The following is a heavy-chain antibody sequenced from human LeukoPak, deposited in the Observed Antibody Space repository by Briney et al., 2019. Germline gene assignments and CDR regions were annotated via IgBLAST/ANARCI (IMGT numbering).Heavy chain of an antibody. Sequence: ASVKVSCKASGYSFTSHYMHWVRQAPGQGLEWLGLINPTGSSTLYAQKFQGRVTMTMDMSTTTDYMELSSLRSDDTAVYYCARDNSVGDVAWWFDPWGQGTLVTVSS. V-gene: IGHV1-46*01. CDR1: GYSFTSHY. CDR3: ARDNSVGDVAWWFDP. J-gene: IGHJ5*02. CDR2: INPTGSST. D-gene: IGHD1-26*01.